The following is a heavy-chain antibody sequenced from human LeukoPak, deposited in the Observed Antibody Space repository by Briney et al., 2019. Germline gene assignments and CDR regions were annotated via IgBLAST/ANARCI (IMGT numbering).Heavy chain of an antibody. D-gene: IGHD3-22*01. V-gene: IGHV4-59*01. CDR2: IFYSGST. J-gene: IGHJ3*02. CDR3: ARVRGYYDSKRDAFDI. Sequence: SETLSLTCTVSGGSISSDNWSWIRQPPGKGLEWIGYIFYSGSTNYNPSLKSRVTISVDTSKNQFSLKLSSVTAADTAVYYCARVRGYYDSKRDAFDIWGQGTMVTVSS. CDR1: GGSISSDN.